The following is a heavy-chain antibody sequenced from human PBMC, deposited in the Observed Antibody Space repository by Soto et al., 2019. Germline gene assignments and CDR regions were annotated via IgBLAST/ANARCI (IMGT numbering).Heavy chain of an antibody. CDR1: GLTFSSYA. D-gene: IGHD4-4*01. CDR2: ISGSGGST. CDR3: ARDPRNLGLDP. V-gene: IGHV3-23*01. Sequence: GGSLRLSCAASGLTFSSYAMSWVRQAPGKGLEWVSAISGSGGSTGYADSVKGRFTISRDNAKNTLYLQMNSLRAEDTAVYYCARDPRNLGLDPWGLGTLVTVSS. J-gene: IGHJ5*02.